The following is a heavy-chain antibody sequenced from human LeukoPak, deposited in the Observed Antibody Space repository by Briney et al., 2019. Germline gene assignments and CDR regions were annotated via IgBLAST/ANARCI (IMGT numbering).Heavy chain of an antibody. CDR2: INTNGANT. CDR1: EFTFKSYA. D-gene: IGHD6-6*01. V-gene: IGHV3-64*05. J-gene: IGHJ4*02. CDR3: VKGLDYSSSQMDS. Sequence: GGSLRLSCSASEFTFKSYAMHWVRQAPGKGLEYVSSINTNGANTYYADSVKGRFTISRDNSRNTVYAQMNSLTPEDTAVYYCVKGLDYSSSQMDSWGQGTLVTVSS.